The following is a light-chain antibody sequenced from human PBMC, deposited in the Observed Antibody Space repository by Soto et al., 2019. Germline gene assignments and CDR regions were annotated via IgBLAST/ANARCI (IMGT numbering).Light chain of an antibody. V-gene: IGLV2-14*01. J-gene: IGLJ1*01. CDR2: QVT. CDR1: SSDLAIYND. CDR3: SSYTASSNYV. Sequence: QSALTQAASVSVSPGQSITISCTGTSSDLAIYNDVSWYQQQPGKAPKLMSYQVTNRPSGVSNLFSGSRSVNTASLTISGLQAEDEADYYCSSYTASSNYVLGTGPTVHVL.